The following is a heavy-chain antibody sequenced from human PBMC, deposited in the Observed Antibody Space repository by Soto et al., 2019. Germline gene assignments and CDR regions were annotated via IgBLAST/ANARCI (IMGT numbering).Heavy chain of an antibody. CDR3: ATGGPAGQFDY. V-gene: IGHV1-24*01. D-gene: IGHD3-16*01. CDR1: GYTLNELS. Sequence: GASVKVSCKVSGYTLNELSIHWVRQSPGKGLEWMGGFDPEDDETVYAQKFQGRVTMTEDTSTDTATLELSSLRSEDTAVYYCATGGPAGQFDYWGQGNLVTVSS. J-gene: IGHJ4*02. CDR2: FDPEDDET.